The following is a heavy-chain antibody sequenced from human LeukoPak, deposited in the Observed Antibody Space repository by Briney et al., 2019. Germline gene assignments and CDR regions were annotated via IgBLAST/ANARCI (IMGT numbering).Heavy chain of an antibody. V-gene: IGHV1-18*01. D-gene: IGHD6-13*01. CDR1: GYTFTSYG. J-gene: IGHJ4*02. CDR2: ISAYNGNT. CDR3: ARACAAGTGRIDY. Sequence: GASVRVSCTASGYTFTSYGISWVRQAPGQGLEWMGWISAYNGNTHYAHKLHGRVTMTTDTSTRTASIWLWSLRSVDTAVSYCARACAAGTGRIDYWGQGTLVTVSS.